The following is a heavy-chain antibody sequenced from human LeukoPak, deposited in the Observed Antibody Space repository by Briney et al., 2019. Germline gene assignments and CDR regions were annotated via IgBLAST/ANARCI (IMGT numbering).Heavy chain of an antibody. Sequence: GRSLRLSCAASGFTFSSYGMHWVRQAPGKGLEWVAVISYDGSNKYYADSVKGRFTISRDNSKNTLYLQMNSLRAEDTAVYYCGSDAYYYGMDVWGQGTTVTVSS. CDR3: GSDAYYYGMDV. CDR2: ISYDGSNK. CDR1: GFTFSSYG. J-gene: IGHJ6*02. V-gene: IGHV3-30*03.